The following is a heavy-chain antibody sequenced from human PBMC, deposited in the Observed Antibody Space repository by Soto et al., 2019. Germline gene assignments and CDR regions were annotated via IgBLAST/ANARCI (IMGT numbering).Heavy chain of an antibody. CDR2: IIPIFGTA. CDR1: GGTFSSYA. J-gene: IGHJ4*02. CDR3: ARIPDLGYCSGGSCYYFDY. V-gene: IGHV1-69*13. Sequence: VASVKVSCKASGGTFSSYAISGVRQAPGQGLEWMGGIIPIFGTANYAQKFQGRVTITADESTSTAYMELSSLRSEDTAVYYCARIPDLGYCSGGSCYYFDYWGQGTLVTVSS. D-gene: IGHD2-15*01.